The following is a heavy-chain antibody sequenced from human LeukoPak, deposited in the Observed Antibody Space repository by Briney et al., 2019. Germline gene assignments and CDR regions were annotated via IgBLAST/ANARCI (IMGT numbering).Heavy chain of an antibody. J-gene: IGHJ3*02. Sequence: ASVKVSCKASGYTLTTYGISWVREAPGQGLEWMGWINTDSGNPTYAQGFTGRFVFSLDSSVSTAYLQISNLMPEDTAKYYCAREILRFDIWGQGTMVIVSS. V-gene: IGHV7-4-1*02. CDR1: GYTLTTYG. CDR2: INTDSGNP. CDR3: AREILRFDI.